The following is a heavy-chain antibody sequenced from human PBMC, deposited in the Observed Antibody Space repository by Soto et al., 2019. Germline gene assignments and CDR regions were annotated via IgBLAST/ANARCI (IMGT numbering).Heavy chain of an antibody. CDR2: IWYDGSNK. V-gene: IGHV3-33*01. D-gene: IGHD2-15*01. CDR3: ARDPIVVVVAASYGMDV. CDR1: GFTFSSYG. J-gene: IGHJ6*02. Sequence: HPGGSLRLSCAASGFTFSSYGMHWVRQAPGKGLEWVAVIWYDGSNKYYADSVKGRFTISRDNSKNTLYLQMNSLRAEDTAVYYCARDPIVVVVAASYGMDVWGQGTTVTVSS.